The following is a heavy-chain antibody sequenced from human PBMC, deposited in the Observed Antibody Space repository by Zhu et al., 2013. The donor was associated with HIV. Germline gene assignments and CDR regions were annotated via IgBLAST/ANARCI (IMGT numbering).Heavy chain of an antibody. CDR3: AREMATIRPGDY. CDR2: INPKSGGT. J-gene: IGHJ4*02. V-gene: IGHV1-2*02. CDR1: GYTFTNYY. D-gene: IGHD5-12*01. Sequence: QVQLVQSGAEAKKPGASVKVSCKTYGYTFTNYYIHWVRQAPGQGLEWMGWINPKSGGTNFAQNFQGRVTMTRETSISTVSMELSRLRSDDTAVYYCAREMATIRPGDYWGQGTLGHRSPQ.